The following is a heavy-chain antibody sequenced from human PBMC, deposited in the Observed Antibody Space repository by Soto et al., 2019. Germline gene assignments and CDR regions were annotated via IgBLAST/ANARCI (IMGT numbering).Heavy chain of an antibody. Sequence: SFSGYYWSWIRQPPGKGLEWIGEINHSGSTNYNPSLKSRVTISVDTSKNQFSLKLSSVTAADTAVYYCLMTTVTPAESYWGQGTLVTVSS. D-gene: IGHD4-17*01. J-gene: IGHJ4*02. V-gene: IGHV4-34*01. CDR2: INHSGST. CDR1: SFSGYY. CDR3: LMTTVTPAESY.